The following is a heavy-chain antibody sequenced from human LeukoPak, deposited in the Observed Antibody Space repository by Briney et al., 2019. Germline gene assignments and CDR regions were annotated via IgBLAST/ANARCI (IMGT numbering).Heavy chain of an antibody. CDR2: IYYSGST. J-gene: IGHJ4*02. Sequence: SSETLSLTCTVSGGSITSIIYYWGWIRQPPGKGLEWIGTIYYSGSTSYNPSLKSRVTISVDTSKNHFSLKLSSVTAADTAVYYCASRPTDYYGSKGYFDYWGQGTLVTVSS. CDR3: ASRPTDYYGSKGYFDY. CDR1: GGSITSIIYY. D-gene: IGHD3-10*01. V-gene: IGHV4-39*01.